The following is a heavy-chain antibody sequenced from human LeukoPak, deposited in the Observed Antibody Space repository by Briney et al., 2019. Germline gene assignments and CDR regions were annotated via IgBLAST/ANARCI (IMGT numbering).Heavy chain of an antibody. Sequence: SETLSLTCTISGGSLRSSGHWWVWIRQPPGKGLEWIGSIHYSGKVYYNPSLKSRVTTSVDTSTDQFSLRLSSATAADTAIYYCARQSGDQSSAWYFDAWGQGTLVTVSS. CDR3: ARQSGDQSSAWYFDA. V-gene: IGHV4-39*01. CDR2: IHYSGKV. D-gene: IGHD6-19*01. CDR1: GGSLRSSGHW. J-gene: IGHJ4*02.